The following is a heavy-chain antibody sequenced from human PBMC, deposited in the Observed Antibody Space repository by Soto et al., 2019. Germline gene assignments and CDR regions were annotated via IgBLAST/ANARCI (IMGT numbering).Heavy chain of an antibody. CDR1: GGTFNSYA. J-gene: IGHJ4*02. CDR3: ATFHVGTAMVVKGLDY. V-gene: IGHV1-69*01. D-gene: IGHD5-18*01. CDR2: TIPIFDTA. Sequence: QVQLVQSGAEVKKPGSSVKVSCKASGGTFNSYAISWVRQAPGQGLEWMGGTIPIFDTANYAQKFQGRVTITADESTSTAYMELSSLRSEDTAVYYCATFHVGTAMVVKGLDYWGQGTLVTVSS.